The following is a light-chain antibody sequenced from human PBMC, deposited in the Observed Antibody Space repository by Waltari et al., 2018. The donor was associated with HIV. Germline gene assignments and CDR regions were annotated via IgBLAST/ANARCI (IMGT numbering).Light chain of an antibody. V-gene: IGKV1-5*03. CDR3: QQYTSYCD. J-gene: IGKJ2*01. Sequence: DLQMTQSPSTLAASVGDTVTITCRASRSISSGLAWYQQKPGKAPKLLIYRASSLESGVPSRFSGSGSGTEFTLTITSLQPDDFATYYCQQYTSYCDFGQGTKLEIK. CDR2: RAS. CDR1: RSISSG.